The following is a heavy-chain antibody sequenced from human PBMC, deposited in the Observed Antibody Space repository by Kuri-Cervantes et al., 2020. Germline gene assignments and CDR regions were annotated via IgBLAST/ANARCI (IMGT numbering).Heavy chain of an antibody. J-gene: IGHJ4*02. D-gene: IGHD3-9*01. Sequence: GESLKISCAASGFTFSSYSMNWARQAPGKGLEWVSSISSSSSYIYYADSVKGRFTISRDNAKNSLYLQMNSLRAEDTAVYYCARDNAGYPDYWGQGTLVTVSS. CDR1: GFTFSSYS. V-gene: IGHV3-21*01. CDR2: ISSSSSYI. CDR3: ARDNAGYPDY.